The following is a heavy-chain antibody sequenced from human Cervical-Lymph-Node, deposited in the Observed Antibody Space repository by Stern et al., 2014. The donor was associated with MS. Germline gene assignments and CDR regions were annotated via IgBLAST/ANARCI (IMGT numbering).Heavy chain of an antibody. J-gene: IGHJ5*02. CDR2: IHDSGST. CDR1: GDSISSSGYY. Sequence: VQLVESGPGLVKPSQTLSLTCTVSGDSISSSGYYWSWIRQPADKGLEWIGRIHDSGSTYYNPSLKSRVTISMETAKNQFSLKMPSVTAADTAVYYCATTRWDLFTWNWFDPWGQGTLVTVSS. D-gene: IGHD1-26*01. V-gene: IGHV4-61*02. CDR3: ATTRWDLFTWNWFDP.